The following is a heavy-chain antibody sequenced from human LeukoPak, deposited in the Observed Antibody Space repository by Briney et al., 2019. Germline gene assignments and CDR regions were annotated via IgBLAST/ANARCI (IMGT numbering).Heavy chain of an antibody. J-gene: IGHJ6*02. V-gene: IGHV1-8*01. CDR3: ARFRYYYDSSGYYYYYYYGMDV. CDR2: MNPNSGNT. CDR1: GYTFTSYD. Sequence: ASVKVSFKASGYTFTSYDINWVRQATGQGLDWMGWMNPNSGNTGYAQKFQGRVIMTRNTSISKAYMELSSLRSEDTAVYYCARFRYYYDSSGYYYYYYYGMDVWGQGTTVTVSS. D-gene: IGHD3-22*01.